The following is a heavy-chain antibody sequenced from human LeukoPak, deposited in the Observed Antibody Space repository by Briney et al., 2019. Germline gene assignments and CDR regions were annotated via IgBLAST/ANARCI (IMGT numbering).Heavy chain of an antibody. Sequence: PGGSLRLSCAASGFTFSSYGMHWVRQAPGKGLEWVAFIRYDGSNKYYADSVKGRFTISRDNSKNTLYLQMNSLRAEDTAVYYCAKVGDPFIAVATTAFDIWGQGTMVTVSS. CDR3: AKVGDPFIAVATTAFDI. CDR1: GFTFSSYG. J-gene: IGHJ3*02. V-gene: IGHV3-30*02. D-gene: IGHD6-19*01. CDR2: IRYDGSNK.